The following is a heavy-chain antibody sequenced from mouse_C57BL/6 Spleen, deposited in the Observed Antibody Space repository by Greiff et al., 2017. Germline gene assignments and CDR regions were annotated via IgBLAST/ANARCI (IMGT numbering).Heavy chain of an antibody. V-gene: IGHV3-6*01. Sequence: EVQLVESGPGLVKPSQSLSLTCSVTGYSITSGYYWNWIRQFPGNKLEWMGYISYDGSNHYNPSLKNRISITRDTSKNQFFLKLNSVTTEDTATYYCARAPYYGSSSSFAYWGQGTLVTVSA. CDR1: GYSITSGYY. J-gene: IGHJ3*01. CDR3: ARAPYYGSSSSFAY. CDR2: ISYDGSN. D-gene: IGHD1-1*01.